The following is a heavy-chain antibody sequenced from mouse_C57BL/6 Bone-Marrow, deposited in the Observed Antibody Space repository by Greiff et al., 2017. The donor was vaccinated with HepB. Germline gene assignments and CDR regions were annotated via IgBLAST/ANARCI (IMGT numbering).Heavy chain of an antibody. CDR1: GFTFSDYY. CDR2: ISNGGGST. Sequence: EVQGVESGGGLVQPGGSLKLSCAASGFTFSDYYMYWVRQTPEKRLEWVAYISNGGGSTYYPDTVKGRFTISRDNAKNTLYLQMSRLKSEDTAMYYCARRNKGIMDYWGQGTSVTVSS. CDR3: ARRNKGIMDY. V-gene: IGHV5-12*01. J-gene: IGHJ4*01. D-gene: IGHD1-3*01.